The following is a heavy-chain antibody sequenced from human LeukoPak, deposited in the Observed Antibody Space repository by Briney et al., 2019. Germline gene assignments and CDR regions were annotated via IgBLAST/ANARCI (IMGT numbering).Heavy chain of an antibody. J-gene: IGHJ4*02. CDR2: INHSGST. CDR1: GGSFSGYY. V-gene: IGHV4-34*01. CDR3: ARGLFDYPFDY. D-gene: IGHD4-11*01. Sequence: SETLSLTCAVYGGSFSGYYWSWIRQPPGKGLEWMGEINHSGSTNYNPSLKSRVTISVDTSKNQFSLKLSSVTAADTAVYYCARGLFDYPFDYWGQGTLVTVSS.